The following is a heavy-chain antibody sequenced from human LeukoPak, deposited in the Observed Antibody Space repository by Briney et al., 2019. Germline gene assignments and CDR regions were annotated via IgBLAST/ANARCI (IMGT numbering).Heavy chain of an antibody. CDR3: VKGWRHYYASGTYFDY. V-gene: IGHV3-64D*09. CDR1: GFTFSRYW. Sequence: GGSLRLSCAASGFTFSRYWMSWVRQAPGKGLEYVSSISSNGGSTYYADSVKGRFTISRDNSKSTLYLQISSLRAEDTAIYYCVKGWRHYYASGTYFDYWGQGTLVTVSS. D-gene: IGHD3-10*01. J-gene: IGHJ4*02. CDR2: ISSNGGST.